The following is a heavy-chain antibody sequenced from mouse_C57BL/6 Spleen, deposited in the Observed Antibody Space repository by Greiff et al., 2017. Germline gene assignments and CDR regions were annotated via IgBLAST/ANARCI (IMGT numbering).Heavy chain of an antibody. D-gene: IGHD2-1*01. V-gene: IGHV1-22*01. CDR1: GYTFTDYN. CDR2: INPNNGGT. CDR3: AREDLGNSYYFDY. Sequence: VQLKQSGPELVKPGASVKMSCKASGYTFTDYNMHWVKQSHGKSLEWIGYINPNNGGTSYNQKFKGKATLTVNKSSSTAYMELSSLTSEDSAVYYCAREDLGNSYYFDYWGQGTTLTVSS. J-gene: IGHJ2*01.